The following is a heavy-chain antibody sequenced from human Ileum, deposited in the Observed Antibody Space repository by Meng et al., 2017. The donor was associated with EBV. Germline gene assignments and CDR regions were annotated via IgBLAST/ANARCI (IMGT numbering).Heavy chain of an antibody. CDR2: IYYSGTT. V-gene: IGHV4-61*01. J-gene: IGHJ4*02. CDR3: ARGWDTAMDSG. Sequence: VHLHDPGPGLGNPSDTRSVTCTVGGGSVRISSYYWSWIRQPPGKGLEWIGYIYYSGTTNYNPSLESRVTISVDTSKNQFSLKLRSVAASDTAVYHCARGWDTAMDSGWGQGTLVTVSS. CDR1: GGSVRISSYY. D-gene: IGHD5-18*01.